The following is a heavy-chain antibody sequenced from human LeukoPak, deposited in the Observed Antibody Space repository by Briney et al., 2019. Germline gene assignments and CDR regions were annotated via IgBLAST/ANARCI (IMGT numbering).Heavy chain of an antibody. CDR3: AKGSRPRYCSSTSCPEDV. CDR1: GFTFSSYG. Sequence: TGGSLRPSCAASGFTFSSYGMHWVRQAPGKGLEWVAVIWYDGSNKYYADSVKGRFTISRDNSKNTLYLQMNSLRAEDTAVYYCAKGSRPRYCSSTSCPEDVWGQGTTVTVSS. J-gene: IGHJ6*02. V-gene: IGHV3-33*06. D-gene: IGHD2-2*01. CDR2: IWYDGSNK.